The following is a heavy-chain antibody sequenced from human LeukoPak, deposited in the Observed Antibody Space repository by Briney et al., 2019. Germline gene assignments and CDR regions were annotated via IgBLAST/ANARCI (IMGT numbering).Heavy chain of an antibody. V-gene: IGHV3-20*01. CDR1: GFTFDDYG. CDR2: INWNGGST. CDR3: AREREGIAAAGTGFLWFDP. J-gene: IGHJ5*02. D-gene: IGHD6-13*01. Sequence: GRSLRLSCAASGFTFDDYGMSWVRQAPGKGLEWVSGINWNGGSTGYADSVKGRFTISRDNAKNSLYLQMNSLRAEDTALYHCAREREGIAAAGTGFLWFDPWGQGTLVTVSS.